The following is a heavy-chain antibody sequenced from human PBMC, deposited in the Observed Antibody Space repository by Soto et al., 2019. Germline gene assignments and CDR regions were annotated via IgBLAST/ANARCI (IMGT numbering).Heavy chain of an antibody. J-gene: IGHJ6*02. CDR2: IVVGSGNT. CDR1: GFTFTSSA. D-gene: IGHD6-13*01. CDR3: AADHGYSSSWWGYYYYGMDV. V-gene: IGHV1-58*01. Sequence: GASVKVSCKASGFTFTSSAVQWVRQARGQRLEWIGWIVVGSGNTNYAQKFQERVTITRDMSTSTAYMELSSLRSEDTAVYYCAADHGYSSSWWGYYYYGMDVWGQGTTVTVSS.